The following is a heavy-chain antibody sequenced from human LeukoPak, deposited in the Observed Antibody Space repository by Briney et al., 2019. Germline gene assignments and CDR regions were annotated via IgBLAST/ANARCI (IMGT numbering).Heavy chain of an antibody. D-gene: IGHD3-22*01. CDR2: ISGSGDRT. Sequence: GGSLRLSCAASGFTFSSYAMSWVRQVQGRGLEWVSSISGSGDRTYYADSVKGRFTISRDNSKNTLYLQMNSLRAEDTAVYYCEARYYDSSGYPPEVWGQGTLVTVSS. V-gene: IGHV3-23*01. J-gene: IGHJ4*02. CDR1: GFTFSSYA. CDR3: EARYYDSSGYPPEV.